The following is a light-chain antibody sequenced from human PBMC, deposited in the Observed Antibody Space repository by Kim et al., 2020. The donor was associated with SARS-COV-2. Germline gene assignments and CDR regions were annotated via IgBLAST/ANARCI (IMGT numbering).Light chain of an antibody. Sequence: PSNTAAITSWGDNIVVKSVLWYQQKLGQAPVLVIHYDSDRPSAIPERFSGSNSGNTATLPIISTVAGDDADYYSQVFDNSSDQYVVFGGGTKLTVL. CDR3: QVFDNSSDQYVV. V-gene: IGLV3-21*04. CDR2: YDS. J-gene: IGLJ2*01. CDR1: NIVVKS.